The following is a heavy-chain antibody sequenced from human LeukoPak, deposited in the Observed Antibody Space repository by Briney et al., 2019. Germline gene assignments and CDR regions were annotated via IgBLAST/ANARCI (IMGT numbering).Heavy chain of an antibody. CDR3: ARDSTGTVFDL. CDR1: EFTFSSYS. J-gene: IGHJ4*02. Sequence: PGGSLRLSCAASEFTFSSYSMNWVRQAPGKGLEWVAQISQDGTESYSVDSVRGRFTISRDNAKNSVYLQMNSLRPEDTAVYYCARDSTGTVFDLWGQGTLVTVSS. CDR2: ISQDGTES. D-gene: IGHD1-1*01. V-gene: IGHV3-7*01.